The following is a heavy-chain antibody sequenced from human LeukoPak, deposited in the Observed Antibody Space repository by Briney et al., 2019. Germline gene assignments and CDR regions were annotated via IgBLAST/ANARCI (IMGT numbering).Heavy chain of an antibody. CDR2: ISSSSSTI. CDR1: GFTFSSYS. D-gene: IGHD2-2*01. V-gene: IGHV3-48*01. J-gene: IGHJ4*02. Sequence: GGSLRLSCAASGFTFSSYSMNWVRQAPGKGLEWVSYISSSSSTIYYADSVKGRFTISRDNAKNSLYLQMNSLRAEDTAVYYCARVGQYCSSISCFDYWGQGTLVTVSS. CDR3: ARVGQYCSSISCFDY.